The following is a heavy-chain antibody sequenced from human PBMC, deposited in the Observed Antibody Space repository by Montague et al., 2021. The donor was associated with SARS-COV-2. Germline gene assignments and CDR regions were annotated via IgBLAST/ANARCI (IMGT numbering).Heavy chain of an antibody. V-gene: IGHV6-1*01. CDR2: TYYRSRWSN. D-gene: IGHD1-26*01. CDR1: GDSVARNRAR. CDR3: ARERWAVGVSFDY. Sequence: CAISGDSVARNRARSHWNRQSPSRGFEWLGRTYYRSRWSNDYAVSVRSRIIINPDTSTNQFSLQLSSVTPEDTAVYFCARERWAVGVSFDYWGQGTLVTVPS. J-gene: IGHJ4*02.